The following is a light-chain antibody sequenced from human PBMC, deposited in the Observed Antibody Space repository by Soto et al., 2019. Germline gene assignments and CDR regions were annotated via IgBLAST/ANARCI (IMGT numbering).Light chain of an antibody. CDR3: QQYNSYST. V-gene: IGKV1D-16*01. J-gene: IGKJ2*01. CDR1: QGITNG. Sequence: DIQMTQSPSSVSASVGDSVTMTCRASQGITNGLAWYQQKPGKAPKPLIYGASSLQSGVPSRFSGGGSGTEFILTITGLQTEDFATYYCQQYNSYSTFGQGTKLEIK. CDR2: GAS.